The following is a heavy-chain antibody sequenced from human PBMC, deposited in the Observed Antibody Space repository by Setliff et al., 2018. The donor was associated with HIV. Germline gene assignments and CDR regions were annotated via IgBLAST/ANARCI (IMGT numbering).Heavy chain of an antibody. D-gene: IGHD2-15*01. CDR3: ARAPFRGGSFGWFDP. CDR1: GDSISSGGFY. J-gene: IGHJ5*02. Sequence: SETLSLTCTVSGDSISSGGFYCNWFRQYPEKGLEWIGWIHYSGRTNFNPSLRSRATISFDTSKNQFSLNLTSVAAADTAVYYCARAPFRGGSFGWFDPWGQGTLVTVS. V-gene: IGHV4-31*03. CDR2: IHYSGRT.